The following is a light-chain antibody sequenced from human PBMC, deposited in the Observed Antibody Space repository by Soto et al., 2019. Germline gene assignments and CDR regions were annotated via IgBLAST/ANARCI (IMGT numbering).Light chain of an antibody. CDR1: SSDVGNYNL. CDR3: CSFALRSTLX. J-gene: IGLJ2*01. CDR2: EGG. Sequence: QSALTQPASVSGSSGQSITISCTGTSSDVGNYNLVSWYQQYPGKAPKLMIYEGGKRPSGVSNRFSGSKSGNTASLTISGLQAEDEADYYCCSFALRSTLXXGGGTKLTVL. V-gene: IGLV2-23*01.